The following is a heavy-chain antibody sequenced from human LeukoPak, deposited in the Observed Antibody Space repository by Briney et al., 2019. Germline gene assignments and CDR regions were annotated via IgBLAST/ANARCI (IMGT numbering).Heavy chain of an antibody. CDR2: NTWNGGST. CDR1: GFRFGDYA. V-gene: IGHV3-20*04. J-gene: IGHJ5*01. CDR3: ARTGTFNWFDS. D-gene: IGHD1-1*01. Sequence: GGSLRLSCVASGFRFGDYAMSWVRQRPGQGLEWVSVNTWNGGSTGYAASVEGRFTSSRDNAKNSLYLQMDSLRVEDTAFYFCARTGTFNWFDSWGQGTLVTVSS.